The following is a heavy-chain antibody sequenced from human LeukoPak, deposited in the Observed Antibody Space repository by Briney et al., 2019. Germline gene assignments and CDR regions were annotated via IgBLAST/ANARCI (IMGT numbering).Heavy chain of an antibody. Sequence: GGSLRLSCAASGFTFSSYAMSWVRRAPGKGLEWVSAISGSGGSTYYADSVKGRFTISRDNSKNTLYLQMNSLRAEDTAVYYCAKGTVWDILTGYYNDYWGQGTLVTVSS. CDR1: GFTFSSYA. V-gene: IGHV3-23*01. CDR2: ISGSGGST. D-gene: IGHD3-9*01. CDR3: AKGTVWDILTGYYNDY. J-gene: IGHJ4*02.